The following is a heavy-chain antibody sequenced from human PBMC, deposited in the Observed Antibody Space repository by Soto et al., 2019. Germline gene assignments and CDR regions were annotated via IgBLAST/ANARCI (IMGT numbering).Heavy chain of an antibody. Sequence: QVQLQQWGAGLLKPSETLSLTCAVYGGSFSGYYWSWIRQPPGKGLEWIGEINHSGSTNYNPSLKSRFTISGDTSKNQFSLKLSSVTAADTAVYYCARGIGYCSSTSCYGCWFDPWGQGTLVTVSS. CDR1: GGSFSGYY. D-gene: IGHD2-2*01. J-gene: IGHJ5*02. V-gene: IGHV4-34*01. CDR3: ARGIGYCSSTSCYGCWFDP. CDR2: INHSGST.